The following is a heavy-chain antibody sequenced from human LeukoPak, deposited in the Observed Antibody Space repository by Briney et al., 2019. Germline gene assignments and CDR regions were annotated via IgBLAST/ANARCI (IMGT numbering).Heavy chain of an antibody. V-gene: IGHV3-23*01. D-gene: IGHD2-2*01. J-gene: IGHJ4*02. CDR2: ISGSGGST. Sequence: PGGSLRLSCAASGFTFSSYAMSWVRQAPGKGLEWVSAISGSGGSTYYADSVKGRFTISRDNSKNTLYLQMNSLRAEDTAVYYCAKVPRPRYCSSTSCYAEYYFDYWGQGTLVTVSS. CDR3: AKVPRPRYCSSTSCYAEYYFDY. CDR1: GFTFSSYA.